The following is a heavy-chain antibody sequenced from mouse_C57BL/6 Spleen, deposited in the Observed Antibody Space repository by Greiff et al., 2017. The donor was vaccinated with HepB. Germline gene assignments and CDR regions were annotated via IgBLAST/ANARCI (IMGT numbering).Heavy chain of an antibody. D-gene: IGHD4-1*01. V-gene: IGHV1-69*01. J-gene: IGHJ2*01. Sequence: VQLQQSGAELVMPGASVKLSCKASGYTFTSYWMHWVKQRPGQGLEWIGEIDPSDSYTNYNQKFKGKSTLTVDKSSSTAYMQLSSLTSEDSAVYDCARRGGTRGGFDYWGQGTTLTVSS. CDR3: ARRGGTRGGFDY. CDR1: GYTFTSYW. CDR2: IDPSDSYT.